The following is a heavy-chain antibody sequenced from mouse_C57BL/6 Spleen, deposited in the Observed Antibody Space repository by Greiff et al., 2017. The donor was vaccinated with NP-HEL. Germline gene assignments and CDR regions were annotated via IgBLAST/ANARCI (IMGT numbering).Heavy chain of an antibody. Sequence: QVQLQQSGAELVKPGASVKISCKASGYAFSSYWMNWVKQRPGKGLEWIGQIYPGDGDTNYNGKFKGKATLTADKSSSTAYMQLSSLTSEDSAVYFCARSYYSNWGYFDVWGTGTTVTVSS. V-gene: IGHV1-80*01. J-gene: IGHJ1*03. D-gene: IGHD2-5*01. CDR2: IYPGDGDT. CDR1: GYAFSSYW. CDR3: ARSYYSNWGYFDV.